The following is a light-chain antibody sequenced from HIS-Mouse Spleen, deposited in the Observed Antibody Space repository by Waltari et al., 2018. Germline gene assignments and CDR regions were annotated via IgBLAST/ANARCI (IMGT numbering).Light chain of an antibody. J-gene: IGKJ1*01. CDR3: QQYNNWPRT. CDR2: GAS. CDR1: QSVSSN. V-gene: IGKV3-15*01. Sequence: EIVMTQSPATLSVSPGERATLSCRASQSVSSNLAWYKQNPGQAPRLLIYGASTRATGIPARFSGSGSGTEFTLTISSMQSEDFAVYYCQQYNNWPRTFGQGTKVEIK.